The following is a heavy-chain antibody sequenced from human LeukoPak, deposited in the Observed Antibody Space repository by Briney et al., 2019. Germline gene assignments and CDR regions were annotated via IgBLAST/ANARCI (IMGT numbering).Heavy chain of an antibody. Sequence: SETLSLTCTVSGGSISSYYWSWIRQPPGNGLEWIGYIYDSGSSNYNPSLKSRVTISVDPSKNQFSLKLSSVTAADTAVYYCARASIYSGYLTYFDYWGQGTLVTVSS. D-gene: IGHD5-12*01. V-gene: IGHV4-59*01. CDR3: ARASIYSGYLTYFDY. CDR2: IYDSGSS. J-gene: IGHJ4*02. CDR1: GGSISSYY.